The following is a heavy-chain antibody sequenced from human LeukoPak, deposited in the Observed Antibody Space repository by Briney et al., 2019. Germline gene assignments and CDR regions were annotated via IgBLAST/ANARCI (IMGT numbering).Heavy chain of an antibody. D-gene: IGHD3-10*01. CDR2: IWYDESNK. Sequence: GGSLRLSCAASAFTFNHYAMHWVRQAPGKGPEWVAVIWYDESNKYYSDSVKGRFTISRDNSKNTLYLQMNSLRVEDTAVFYCAQGGSEIYYYYHGMDVWGQGTTVTVSS. V-gene: IGHV3-30*02. J-gene: IGHJ6*02. CDR3: AQGGSEIYYYYHGMDV. CDR1: AFTFNHYA.